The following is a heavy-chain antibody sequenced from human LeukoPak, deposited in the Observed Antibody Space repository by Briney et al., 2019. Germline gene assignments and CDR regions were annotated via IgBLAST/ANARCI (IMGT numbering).Heavy chain of an antibody. J-gene: IGHJ4*02. V-gene: IGHV3-23*01. Sequence: GGSLRLSCAASGFTFSSYAMSWVRQAPGKGLEWVSAISGSGGSTYYADSAKGRFTISRDNSKNTLYLQMNSLRAEDTAVYYCAKDRLVEMATTPPDYWGQGTLVTVSS. D-gene: IGHD5-24*01. CDR3: AKDRLVEMATTPPDY. CDR1: GFTFSSYA. CDR2: ISGSGGST.